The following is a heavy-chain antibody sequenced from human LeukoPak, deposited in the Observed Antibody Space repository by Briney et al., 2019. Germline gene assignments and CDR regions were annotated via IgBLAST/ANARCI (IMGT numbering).Heavy chain of an antibody. D-gene: IGHD3-16*01. Sequence: GGSLRLSCAASGFTFSSYAMSWVRQAPGKGLEWVSAISGSGGSTYYADSVKGRFTISRDNSKNTLYLQMNSLRAEDTAVYYCAKDHSSSYDYVWGSYFDPWGQGTLVTASS. V-gene: IGHV3-23*01. CDR2: ISGSGGST. CDR1: GFTFSSYA. CDR3: AKDHSSSYDYVWGSYFDP. J-gene: IGHJ5*02.